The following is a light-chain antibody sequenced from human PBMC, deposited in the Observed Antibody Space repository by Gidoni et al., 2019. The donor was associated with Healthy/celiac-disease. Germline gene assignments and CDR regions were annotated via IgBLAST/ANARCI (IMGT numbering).Light chain of an antibody. CDR3: QQYDNWPK. V-gene: IGKV3-15*01. CDR1: QNFGSN. CDR2: GAA. J-gene: IGKJ1*01. Sequence: DIVMTQSPATLSVSPGERATLACRASQNFGSNLAGYQQKPGQAPRLLIYGAATRAADIPARFSGSGSGTEFTLTISSLQSEDLALYYCQQYDNWPKFGQGTKVEIK.